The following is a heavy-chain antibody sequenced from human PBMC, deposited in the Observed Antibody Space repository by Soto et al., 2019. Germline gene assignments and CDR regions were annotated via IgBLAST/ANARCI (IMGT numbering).Heavy chain of an antibody. CDR2: TYYRSKWYN. J-gene: IGHJ4*02. CDR1: GDSASSNSAA. V-gene: IGHV6-1*01. CDR3: ARGESSSLSFDY. Sequence: PSQTLSLTCGISGDSASSNSAAWSWIRQSPSRGLEWLGRTYYRSKWYNDYAASVRSRITINPDTSKNQFSLQLNSVTPEDTAVYYCARGESSSLSFDYWGQGTLVTVSS. D-gene: IGHD6-6*01.